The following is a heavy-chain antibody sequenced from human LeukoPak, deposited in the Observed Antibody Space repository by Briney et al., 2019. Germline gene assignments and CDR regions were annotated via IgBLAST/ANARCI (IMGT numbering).Heavy chain of an antibody. CDR3: ARDGGNGYDPADFQH. CDR2: IYSSGST. Sequence: TSETLSLTCTVSGGSISSGGSYWSWIRQPPGKGLEWIGYIYSSGSTNYNPSLKSRVTISVDTSKNQFSLKLSSVTAADTAVYYCARDGGNGYDPADFQHWGQGTLVTVSS. V-gene: IGHV4-61*08. D-gene: IGHD5-18*01. J-gene: IGHJ1*01. CDR1: GGSISSGGSY.